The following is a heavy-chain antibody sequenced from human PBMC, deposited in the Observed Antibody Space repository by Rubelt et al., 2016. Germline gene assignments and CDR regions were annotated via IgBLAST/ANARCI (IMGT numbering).Heavy chain of an antibody. CDR1: SSYA. CDR3: ARVFWGGEKQLMYGMDV. CDR2: ISYDGSNK. V-gene: IGHV3-30*04. Sequence: SSYAMHWVRQAPGKGLEWVAIISYDGSNKYYADSVKGRFTISRDNSKNTLYLQMNSLRAEDTAVYYCARVFWGGEKQLMYGMDVWGQGTTVTVSS. D-gene: IGHD3-16*01. J-gene: IGHJ6*02.